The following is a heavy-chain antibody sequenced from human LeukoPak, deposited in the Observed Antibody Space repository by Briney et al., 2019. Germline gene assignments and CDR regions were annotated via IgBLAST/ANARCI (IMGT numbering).Heavy chain of an antibody. D-gene: IGHD2/OR15-2a*01. Sequence: GGSLRLSCAASGFTFSSSAMSWVRQAPGKGLEWVSGISGSGDSTYYADSVKGRFTISRDNSKNTLYLQMNSLRAEDTAVYYCAKDGRSTTPGYWGQGTLVTVSS. J-gene: IGHJ4*02. CDR1: GFTFSSSA. CDR3: AKDGRSTTPGY. CDR2: ISGSGDST. V-gene: IGHV3-23*01.